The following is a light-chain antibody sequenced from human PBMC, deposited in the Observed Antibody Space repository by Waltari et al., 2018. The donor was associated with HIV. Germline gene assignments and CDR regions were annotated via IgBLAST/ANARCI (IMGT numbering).Light chain of an antibody. CDR2: LGT. Sequence: DIVMTQSPVSLPVTPGEPASLSCRSSPRLLRSNGYMYVAWYLQKPGQSPQLLIFLGTNRASGAPDRFSGSGSATDFTLKISRVEAEDVGVYYCMQALETPLTFGGGTRVEIK. CDR1: PRLLRSNGYMY. V-gene: IGKV2-28*01. J-gene: IGKJ4*01. CDR3: MQALETPLT.